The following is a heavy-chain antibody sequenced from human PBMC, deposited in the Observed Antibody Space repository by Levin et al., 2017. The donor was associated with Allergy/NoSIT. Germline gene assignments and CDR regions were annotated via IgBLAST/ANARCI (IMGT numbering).Heavy chain of an antibody. CDR3: ARVGHCSSTNCYMGAIDY. CDR2: IYSGGST. CDR1: GFTVSSNY. Sequence: GGSLRLSCAASGFTVSSNYMSWVRQAPGKGLEWVSVIYSGGSTYYADSVKGRFTISRDNSKNTLYLQMNSLRAEDTAVYYCARVGHCSSTNCYMGAIDYWGQGTLVTVSS. V-gene: IGHV3-53*01. J-gene: IGHJ4*02. D-gene: IGHD2-2*02.